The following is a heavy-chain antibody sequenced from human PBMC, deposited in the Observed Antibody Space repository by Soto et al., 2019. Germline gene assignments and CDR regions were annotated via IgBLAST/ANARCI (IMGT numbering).Heavy chain of an antibody. CDR1: GFTFSSYA. CDR2: ISYDGSNK. V-gene: IGHV3-30-3*01. J-gene: IGHJ2*01. CDR3: ASPRWRDDYTWGYFDL. Sequence: QVQLVESGGGVFQPGRSLRLSCAASGFTFSSYAMHWVRQAPGKGLEWVAVISYDGSNKYYAVSVKGRFTISRDNSKNTLYLQMNSLRTEDRAVYYCASPRWRDDYTWGYFDLWGRGTLVTVSS. D-gene: IGHD4-4*01.